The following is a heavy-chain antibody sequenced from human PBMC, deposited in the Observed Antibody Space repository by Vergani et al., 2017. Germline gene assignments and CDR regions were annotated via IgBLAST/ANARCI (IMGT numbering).Heavy chain of an antibody. V-gene: IGHV3-23*01. D-gene: IGHD3-10*01. CDR1: GFIFSTYA. J-gene: IGHJ4*01. CDR3: TTAYGRYFWFDY. CDR2: ISASGAPT. Sequence: EVQLLESGGDLVQPGGSLRLSCTASGFIFSTYAMSWVRQAPGKGLEWVSGISASGAPTYYADSVKGRVTIARDNSKNKLYLQMNSLRVEDTAVYYCTTAYGRYFWFDYWGQRTLVTVSS.